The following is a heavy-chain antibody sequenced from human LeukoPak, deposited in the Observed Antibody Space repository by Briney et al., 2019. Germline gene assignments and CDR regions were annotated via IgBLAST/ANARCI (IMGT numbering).Heavy chain of an antibody. CDR1: GGSISSYY. V-gene: IGHV4-4*07. CDR3: ARFCYGDYCFDY. D-gene: IGHD4-17*01. Sequence: PSETLSLTCTVSGGSISSYYWSWIRQPAGKGLEWIGRIYASGSTNYNPSLKSRVSTSVDKSKSQFSLKVSSVTAADTAVYYCARFCYGDYCFDYWGQGTLVTVSS. J-gene: IGHJ4*02. CDR2: IYASGST.